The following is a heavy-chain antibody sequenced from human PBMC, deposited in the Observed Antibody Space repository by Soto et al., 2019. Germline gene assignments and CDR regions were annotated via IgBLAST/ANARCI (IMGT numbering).Heavy chain of an antibody. J-gene: IGHJ4*02. D-gene: IGHD3-22*01. Sequence: ASVKVSCKASGGTFSSYAISWVRQAPGQGLEWMGGIIPIFGTANYAQKFQGRVTITADKSTRTAYMELSSLRSDDTAMFYCASGRYDASGYFDYWGQGTLVTVSS. CDR1: GGTFSSYA. CDR3: ASGRYDASGYFDY. CDR2: IIPIFGTA. V-gene: IGHV1-69*06.